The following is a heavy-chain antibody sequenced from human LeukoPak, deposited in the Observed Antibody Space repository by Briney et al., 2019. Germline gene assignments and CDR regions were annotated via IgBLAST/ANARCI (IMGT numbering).Heavy chain of an antibody. CDR1: GYTFTTYG. Sequence: ASVLVSCKASGYTFTTYGISWVRQAPGQGLEWMGWISAHNGNTNYAQKFQGRVTMTTDTSTNTAYMELRSLRYDDTAVYYCARDWYYYGSGSYVEPFFGYWGQGTLVTVSS. CDR2: ISAHNGNT. CDR3: ARDWYYYGSGSYVEPFFGY. J-gene: IGHJ4*02. V-gene: IGHV1-18*01. D-gene: IGHD3-10*01.